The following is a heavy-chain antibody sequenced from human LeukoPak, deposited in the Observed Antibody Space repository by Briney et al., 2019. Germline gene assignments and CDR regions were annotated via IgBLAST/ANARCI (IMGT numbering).Heavy chain of an antibody. V-gene: IGHV3-7*03. J-gene: IGHJ2*01. CDR1: GFIFSSFW. Sequence: PGGSLRLSCEASGFIFSSFWMSWVRQAPGKGLEWVANIKQDGSEKYYVDSVKGRFIISRDNAKNSLYLQMNGLRAEDTAVYYCARRYFDLWGRGTLVTVSS. CDR2: IKQDGSEK. CDR3: ARRYFDL.